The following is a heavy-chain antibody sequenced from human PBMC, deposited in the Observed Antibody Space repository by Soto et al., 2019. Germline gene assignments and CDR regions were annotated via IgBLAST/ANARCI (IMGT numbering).Heavy chain of an antibody. V-gene: IGHV3-30-3*01. CDR3: AGGGGYSYAKGNWFDP. CDR2: ISYDGSNK. D-gene: IGHD5-18*01. CDR1: GFTFSSYA. Sequence: QVQLVESGGGVVQPGRSLRLSCAASGFTFSSYAMHWVRQAPGKGLEWVAVISYDGSNKYYADSVKGRFTISRDNSKHTLYLQMNSLRAEDTAVYYCAGGGGYSYAKGNWFDPWGQGTLVTVSS. J-gene: IGHJ5*02.